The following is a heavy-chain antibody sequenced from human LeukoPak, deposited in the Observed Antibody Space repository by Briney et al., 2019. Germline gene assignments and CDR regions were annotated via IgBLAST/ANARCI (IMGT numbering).Heavy chain of an antibody. Sequence: GGSLRLSCAASGFTFSSYSMNWVRQAPGKGLEWVSSISSSSSYIYYADSVKGRFTISRDNAKNPLHLQMNSLRAEDTAVYYCARPLTSQNAVDAFDIWGQGTMVTVSS. D-gene: IGHD2/OR15-2a*01. CDR1: GFTFSSYS. CDR2: ISSSSSYI. CDR3: ARPLTSQNAVDAFDI. V-gene: IGHV3-21*01. J-gene: IGHJ3*02.